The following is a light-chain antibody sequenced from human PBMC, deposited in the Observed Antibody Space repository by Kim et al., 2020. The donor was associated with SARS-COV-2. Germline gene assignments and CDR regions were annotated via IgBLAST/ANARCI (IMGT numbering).Light chain of an antibody. CDR2: DAS. CDR1: QSISNW. CDR3: QFRWT. J-gene: IGKJ1*01. V-gene: IGKV1-5*01. Sequence: DIQMTQSPSTLSASVGDRVTITCRDSQSISNWLAWYQQKPGKAPKLLIYDASSLQSGVPSRFSGSGSGTEFTLTISSLQPDDFATYSCQFRWTFGQGTKVDIK.